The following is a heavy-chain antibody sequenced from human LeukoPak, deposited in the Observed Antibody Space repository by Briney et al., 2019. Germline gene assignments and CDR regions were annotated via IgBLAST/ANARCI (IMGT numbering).Heavy chain of an antibody. D-gene: IGHD1-26*01. CDR3: ASHISGDEAFDI. V-gene: IGHV4-59*08. CDR2: VYYSGGT. CDR1: GGSISSYY. Sequence: SETLSLTCTVSGGSISSYYWSWIRQPPGKGLEWLGCVYYSGGTNYNPSLKSRVTISVDTSKNQFSLKLSSVTAADTAMYYCASHISGDEAFDIWGQGTMVTVSS. J-gene: IGHJ3*02.